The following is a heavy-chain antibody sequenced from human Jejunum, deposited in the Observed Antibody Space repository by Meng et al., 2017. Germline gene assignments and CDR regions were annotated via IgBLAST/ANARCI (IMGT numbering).Heavy chain of an antibody. J-gene: IGHJ4*02. CDR2: IYNGGNT. D-gene: IGHD2-2*01. V-gene: IGHV4-4*02. CDR3: VRGEFAMLARFDF. Sequence: QVQLQESGPGLVKPSGTLSLTGAVSGGYINKENWWSWVRQSPERGLEWIGEIYNGGNTNYNPSLNRRVTMSVDESTNQMSLKLTSVTAADTAVYYCVRGEFAMLARFDFWGQGILVTVSS. CDR1: GGYINKENW.